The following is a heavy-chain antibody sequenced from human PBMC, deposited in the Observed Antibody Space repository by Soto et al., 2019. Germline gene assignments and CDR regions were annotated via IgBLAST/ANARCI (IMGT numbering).Heavy chain of an antibody. J-gene: IGHJ5*02. V-gene: IGHV3-7*01. CDR3: VRDGHCITTSCYGNWFDP. Sequence: HPGGSLRLSCEASGFTFSTYWMSWIRQAPGKGLEWVGNIKPDGSQRYIVDSVQGRFTTSRDNARNSVYLQMNSLRVEDTAVYYCVRDGHCITTSCYGNWFDPWGQGTLVTVSS. D-gene: IGHD2-2*01. CDR1: GFTFSTYW. CDR2: IKPDGSQR.